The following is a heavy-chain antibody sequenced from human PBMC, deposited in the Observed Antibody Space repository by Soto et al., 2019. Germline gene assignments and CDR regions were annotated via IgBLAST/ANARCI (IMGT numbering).Heavy chain of an antibody. J-gene: IGHJ6*02. V-gene: IGHV5-10-1*01. CDR3: ARWRDYYGSGSYIRYYYGMDV. CDR2: IDPSDSYT. Sequence: PGESLKISCKGSGYSFTSYWISWVRQMPGKGLEWMGRIDPSDSYTNYSPSFQGHVTISADKSISTAYLQWSSLKASDTAMYYCARWRDYYGSGSYIRYYYGMDVWGQGTTVTVSS. CDR1: GYSFTSYW. D-gene: IGHD3-10*01.